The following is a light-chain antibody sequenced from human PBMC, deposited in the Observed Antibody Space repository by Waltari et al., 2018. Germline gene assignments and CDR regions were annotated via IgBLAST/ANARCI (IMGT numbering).Light chain of an antibody. V-gene: IGKV3-20*01. CDR2: GAS. CDR3: QQYDTSPLT. J-gene: IGKJ4*01. Sequence: EIVLTPSPAILSLSPGERATLSCRASQSVISLAWYQQRPGQAPRLLIYGASSRATGIPDRFSGSGSGTDFTLTITGLEPEDFTLYYCQQYDTSPLTFGGGTKVEI. CDR1: QSVIS.